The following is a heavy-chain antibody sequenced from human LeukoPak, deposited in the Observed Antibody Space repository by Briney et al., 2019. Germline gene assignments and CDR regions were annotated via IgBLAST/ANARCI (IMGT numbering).Heavy chain of an antibody. D-gene: IGHD3-3*01. V-gene: IGHV3-49*04. Sequence: PGGSLRLSCTASGFTFGGYAMSWVRQAPGKGVEGGGFIRSKAYGGTTEYAASVRGRFTISRDDSKSIAYLQMNSLKTEDTAVYYCTSSVEPERFLEWSLDYWGQGTLVTVSS. CDR3: TSSVEPERFLEWSLDY. J-gene: IGHJ4*02. CDR1: GFTFGGYA. CDR2: IRSKAYGGTT.